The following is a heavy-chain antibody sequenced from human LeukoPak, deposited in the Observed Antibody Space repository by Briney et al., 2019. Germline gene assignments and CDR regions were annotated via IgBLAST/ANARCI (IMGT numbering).Heavy chain of an antibody. V-gene: IGHV3-23*01. Sequence: GGSLRLSCAASGFTFSSYAMSWVRQAPGKGLEWVSAISGSGGNTYYADSVKGRFAISRDNSKNTLYLQMNSLRAEDTAVYYCAKPPIGYSNSWYVFDYWGQGTLVTVSS. CDR1: GFTFSSYA. CDR3: AKPPIGYSNSWYVFDY. CDR2: ISGSGGNT. J-gene: IGHJ4*02. D-gene: IGHD6-13*01.